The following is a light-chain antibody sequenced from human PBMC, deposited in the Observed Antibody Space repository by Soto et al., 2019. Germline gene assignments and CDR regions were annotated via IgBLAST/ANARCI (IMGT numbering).Light chain of an antibody. Sequence: QSALTQPDSVSGSAGQAITISCTGTSSDVGGYNYVSWYQQHPGKAPKLMIYDVSNRPSGVSNRFSGSKSGNTASLTISGLQAEDEADYYCSSYTSSSTPFYVFGTGTKLTVL. CDR3: SSYTSSSTPFYV. CDR1: SSDVGGYNY. V-gene: IGLV2-14*01. CDR2: DVS. J-gene: IGLJ1*01.